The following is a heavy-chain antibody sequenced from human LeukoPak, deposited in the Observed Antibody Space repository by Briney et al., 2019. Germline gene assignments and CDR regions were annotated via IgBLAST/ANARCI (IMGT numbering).Heavy chain of an antibody. J-gene: IGHJ1*01. V-gene: IGHV3-23*01. Sequence: QPGGSLRLSCAASGFTFSSYAMSWVRQAPGKGLEWVSAISGSGGSTYYADSVKGRFTISRDNSKNTLYLQMNSLRAEDTAVYYCAKNAASTVTYAEYFQHWGQGTLVTVSS. CDR2: ISGSGGST. CDR3: AKNAASTVTYAEYFQH. D-gene: IGHD4-17*01. CDR1: GFTFSSYA.